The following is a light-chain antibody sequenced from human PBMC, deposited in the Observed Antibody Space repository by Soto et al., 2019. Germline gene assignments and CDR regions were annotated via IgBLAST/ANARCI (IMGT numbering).Light chain of an antibody. Sequence: QSALTQPASVSGSPGQSITISCTGTSSDVGGYNSVSWYQQHPGKAPKLMIYEVNNRPSGVSNRFSGSKSGNTASLTISGLQAEDEADYSCSSYTTSSTLLYVFGTGTKVTVL. CDR2: EVN. CDR3: SSYTTSSTLLYV. V-gene: IGLV2-14*01. CDR1: SSDVGGYNS. J-gene: IGLJ1*01.